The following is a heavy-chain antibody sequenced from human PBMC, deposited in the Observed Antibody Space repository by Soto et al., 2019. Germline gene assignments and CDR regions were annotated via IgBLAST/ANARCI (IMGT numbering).Heavy chain of an antibody. V-gene: IGHV3-9*01. D-gene: IGHD2-2*01. CDR1: GFTFDDHA. CDR2: SSWNSGSI. J-gene: IGHJ6*02. Sequence: GESLTLSCAASGFTFDDHAMHWVRQAPGKGLEWVSGSSWNSGSIGYADSVKDRFTISRDNAKNCLYLQMNSLIAEDTALYYCAKDCGVPAAADEYYYYYGMDVWGQGTTVTVSS. CDR3: AKDCGVPAAADEYYYYYGMDV.